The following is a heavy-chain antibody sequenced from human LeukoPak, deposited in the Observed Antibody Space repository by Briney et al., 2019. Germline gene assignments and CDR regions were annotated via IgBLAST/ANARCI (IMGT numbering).Heavy chain of an antibody. V-gene: IGHV4-39*01. CDR2: FRYGGST. Sequence: PSETLSLTCTVSGDSISSSDNYWGWIRQPPGKGLEWIGAFRYGGSTYYTPSLKSRVIISVDTSKNQFSLKLRSVTASDTAAYYCSRPTSNPVGAIDYWGQGTLVTVSS. CDR1: GDSISSSDNY. D-gene: IGHD1-26*01. CDR3: SRPTSNPVGAIDY. J-gene: IGHJ4*02.